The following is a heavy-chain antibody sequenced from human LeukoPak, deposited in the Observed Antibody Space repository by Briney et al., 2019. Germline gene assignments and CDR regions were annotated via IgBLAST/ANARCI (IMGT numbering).Heavy chain of an antibody. CDR1: GFTFSSYG. CDR3: ANTYSYGLFDC. D-gene: IGHD5-18*01. Sequence: GRSLRLSCAASGFTFSSYGMHWVRQAPGKGLEWVAVISYDGSNKYYADSVKGRFTISRDNSKNTLYLQMNSLRAEDTAVYYCANTYSYGLFDCWGQGTLVTVSS. V-gene: IGHV3-30*18. J-gene: IGHJ4*02. CDR2: ISYDGSNK.